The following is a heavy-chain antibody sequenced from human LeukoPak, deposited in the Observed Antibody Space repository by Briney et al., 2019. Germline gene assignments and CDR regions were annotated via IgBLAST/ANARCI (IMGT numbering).Heavy chain of an antibody. V-gene: IGHV4-59*01. J-gene: IGHJ4*02. D-gene: IGHD5-24*01. CDR2: IYYSGST. CDR3: ARWMGDGYNYVYDY. CDR1: GGSISSYY. Sequence: SETLSLTCTVSGGSISSYYWSWIRQPPGKGLEWIGYIYYSGSTNYNPSLKSRVTISVDTSKNQFSLKLSSVTAADTAVYYCARWMGDGYNYVYDYWGQGTLVTVSS.